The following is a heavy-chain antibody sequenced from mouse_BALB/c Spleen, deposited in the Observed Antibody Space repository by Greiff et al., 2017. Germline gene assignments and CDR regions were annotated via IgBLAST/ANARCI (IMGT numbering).Heavy chain of an antibody. V-gene: IGHV1S81*02. J-gene: IGHJ2*01. CDR1: GYTFTSYY. CDR3: TRWRYYGYVDY. D-gene: IGHD1-1*01. Sequence: VQLQQPGAELVKPGASVKLSCKASGYTFTSYYMYWVKQRPGQGLEWIGGINPSNGGTNFNEKFKSKATLTVDKSSSTAYMQLSSLTSEDSAVYYCTRWRYYGYVDYWGQGTTLTVSS. CDR2: INPSNGGT.